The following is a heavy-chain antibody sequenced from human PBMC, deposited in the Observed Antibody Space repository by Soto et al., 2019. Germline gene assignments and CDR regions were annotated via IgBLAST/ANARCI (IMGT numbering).Heavy chain of an antibody. CDR3: ARASMIVVATDAFDI. CDR2: IYHSGST. Sequence: SETLSLTCAVSGGSISSSNWWSWVRQPPGKGLEWIGEIYHSGSTNYNPSLKSRVTISVDKSKNQFSLKLSSVTAADTAVYYCARASMIVVATDAFDIWGQGTMVTVSS. D-gene: IGHD3-22*01. V-gene: IGHV4-4*02. CDR1: GGSISSSNW. J-gene: IGHJ3*02.